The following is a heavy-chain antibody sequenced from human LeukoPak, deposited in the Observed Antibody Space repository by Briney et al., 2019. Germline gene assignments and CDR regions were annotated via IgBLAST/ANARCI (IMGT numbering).Heavy chain of an antibody. CDR3: ARGYSSGWYDVGY. J-gene: IGHJ4*02. CDR1: GFTFSDYS. CDR2: ISSHSSYM. D-gene: IGHD6-19*01. Sequence: GGSLRLSCAVSGFTFSDYSMNWVRQAPGKGLVWVSSISSHSSYMYYADSLKGRFTISRDNAKNSLYLQMNSLRAEDTAVYYCARGYSSGWYDVGYWGQGTLVTVSS. V-gene: IGHV3-21*01.